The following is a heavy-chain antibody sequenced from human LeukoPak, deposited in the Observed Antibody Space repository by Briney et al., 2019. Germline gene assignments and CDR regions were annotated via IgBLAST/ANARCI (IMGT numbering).Heavy chain of an antibody. V-gene: IGHV5-51*01. CDR1: GSIFTNYW. CDR3: ARSGGNYYSI. CDR2: IYPGDSDT. J-gene: IGHJ3*02. D-gene: IGHD1-26*01. Sequence: GAPLQISCEGAGSIFTNYWIGGGRQLPGKGEEGMGIIYPGDSDTIYSPSFQGQVTISADKSTSTANLQWSSLKASDTAMYYCARSGGNYYSIWGQGTMVTVSS.